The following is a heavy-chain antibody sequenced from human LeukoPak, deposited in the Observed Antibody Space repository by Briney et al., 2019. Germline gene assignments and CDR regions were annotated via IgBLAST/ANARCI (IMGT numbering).Heavy chain of an antibody. CDR2: IYSGGST. D-gene: IGHD3-9*01. Sequence: PGGSLRLSCAASGFTVSSNYMSGVREAPGKGVEWGSVIYSGGSTYYADSVKGRFTISRDNSKNTLYLQMNSLRAEDTAVYYCARDQLYYDILTGYHYYFDYWGQGTLVTVSS. CDR1: GFTVSSNY. V-gene: IGHV3-53*01. CDR3: ARDQLYYDILTGYHYYFDY. J-gene: IGHJ4*02.